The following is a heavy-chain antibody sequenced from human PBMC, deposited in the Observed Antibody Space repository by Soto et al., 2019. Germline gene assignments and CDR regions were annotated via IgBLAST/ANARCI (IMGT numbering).Heavy chain of an antibody. V-gene: IGHV1-3*01. Sequence: GASVKVSCKASGYTFTSYAMHWVRQAPGQRLEWMGWINAGSGNTKYSQKFQGRVTITRDTSASTAYMELSSLRSEDTAVYYCARSIVVVTALDYWGQGTLVTAPQ. J-gene: IGHJ4*02. CDR2: INAGSGNT. CDR1: GYTFTSYA. D-gene: IGHD2-21*02. CDR3: ARSIVVVTALDY.